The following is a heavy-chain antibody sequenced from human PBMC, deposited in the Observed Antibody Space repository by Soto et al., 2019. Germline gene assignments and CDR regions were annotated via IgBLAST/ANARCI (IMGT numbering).Heavy chain of an antibody. CDR1: GGTFSSYA. D-gene: IGHD2-15*01. V-gene: IGHV1-69*01. CDR3: ARDPEYCSGGSCYRYFDY. Sequence: QVQLVQSGAEVKTPGSSVKVSCKASGGTFSSYAISWVRQAPGQGLEWMGGIIPIFGTANYAQKFQGRVTITADESTSTAYMELSSLRSEDTAVYYCARDPEYCSGGSCYRYFDYWGQGTLVTVSS. CDR2: IIPIFGTA. J-gene: IGHJ4*02.